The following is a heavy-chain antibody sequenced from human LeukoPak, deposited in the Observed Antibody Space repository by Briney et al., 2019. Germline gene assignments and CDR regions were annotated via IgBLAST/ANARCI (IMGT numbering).Heavy chain of an antibody. CDR1: VGSISSSSYY. CDR2: SYYRGST. Sequence: SETLSLTCTVFVGSISSSSYYWGWIRQPPGKGLEWIGSSYYRGSTYYNPSLKSRVTISLDTSKDQFSLKLSSVTAADTAVYYCARGGYYGSGNDFRFDPWGQGTLVTVSS. J-gene: IGHJ5*02. CDR3: ARGGYYGSGNDFRFDP. V-gene: IGHV4-39*07. D-gene: IGHD3-10*01.